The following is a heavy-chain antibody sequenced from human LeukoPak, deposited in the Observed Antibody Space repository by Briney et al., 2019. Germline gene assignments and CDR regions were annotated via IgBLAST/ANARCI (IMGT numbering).Heavy chain of an antibody. CDR1: GGTFSSYA. J-gene: IGHJ4*02. V-gene: IGHV1-69*01. Sequence: AASVKVSCKASGGTFSSYAISWVRQAPGQGLEWMGGIIPIFGTANYAQKFQGRVTITADESTSTAYMELSSLRSEDTAVYYCARAAHYGSGSLDYWGQGTLVTVSS. D-gene: IGHD3-10*01. CDR3: ARAAHYGSGSLDY. CDR2: IIPIFGTA.